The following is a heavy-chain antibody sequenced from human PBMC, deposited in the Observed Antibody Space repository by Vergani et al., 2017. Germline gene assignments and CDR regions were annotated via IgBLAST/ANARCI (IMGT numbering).Heavy chain of an antibody. J-gene: IGHJ1*01. CDR1: GFTSSYYG. Sequence: QVHLVECGGGVVQPGRCLRLSCVVSGFTSSYYGMHWVRQAPGKGLEWVAVISYDGTQKYYADYVKGRFTISRDNSKSTLYLQMNRLRTEDTAVYYCATKSCGTPGCQIGYFREWGQGTLVTVSS. D-gene: IGHD1-1*01. V-gene: IGHV3-30*03. CDR3: ATKSCGTPGCQIGYFRE. CDR2: ISYDGTQK.